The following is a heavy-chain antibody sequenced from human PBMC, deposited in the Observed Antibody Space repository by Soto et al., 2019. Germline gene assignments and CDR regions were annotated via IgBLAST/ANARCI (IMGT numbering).Heavy chain of an antibody. J-gene: IGHJ4*02. D-gene: IGHD3-22*01. Sequence: ASETLSLTCAVSGGSISSSNWWSWVRQPPGKGLEWIGEIYHSGSTNYNPSLKSRVTISVDKSKNQFSLKLSSVTAADTAVYYCAGLYYYDSSGYYYQIFDYWGQGTLVTVSS. CDR2: IYHSGST. CDR3: AGLYYYDSSGYYYQIFDY. CDR1: GGSISSSNW. V-gene: IGHV4-4*02.